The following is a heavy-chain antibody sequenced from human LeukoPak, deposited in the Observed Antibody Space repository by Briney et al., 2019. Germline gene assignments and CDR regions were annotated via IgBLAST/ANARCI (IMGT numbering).Heavy chain of an antibody. CDR1: GGSFSGYY. V-gene: IGHV4-34*01. CDR2: INHSGST. CDR3: ARGPGYKYYYGSGSPWGFDY. J-gene: IGHJ4*02. D-gene: IGHD3-10*01. Sequence: SETLSLTRAVYGGSFSGYYWSWIRQPPGKGLEWIGEINHSGSTNYNPSLKSRVTISVDTSKNQFSLKLSSVTAADTAVYYCARGPGYKYYYGSGSPWGFDYWGQGTLVTVSS.